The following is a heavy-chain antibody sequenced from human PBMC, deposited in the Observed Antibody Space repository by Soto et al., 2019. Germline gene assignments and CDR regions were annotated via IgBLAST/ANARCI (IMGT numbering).Heavy chain of an antibody. V-gene: IGHV4-61*01. D-gene: IGHD5-18*01. CDR3: AREDTAMGMDV. J-gene: IGHJ6*02. CDR1: GGSVSSGSYY. CDR2: IYYSGST. Sequence: SETLSLTCTVSGGSVSSGSYYWSWIRQPPGEGLEWIGYIYYSGSTNYNPSLKSRVTISVDTSKNQFSLKLSSVTAADTAVYYCAREDTAMGMDVWGQGTTVTVSS.